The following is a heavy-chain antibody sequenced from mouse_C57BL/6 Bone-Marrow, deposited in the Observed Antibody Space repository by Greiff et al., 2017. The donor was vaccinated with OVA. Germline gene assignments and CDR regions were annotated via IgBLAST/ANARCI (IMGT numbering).Heavy chain of an antibody. D-gene: IGHD1-1*01. CDR3: VITTVVAPRWYFDV. V-gene: IGHV10-1*01. CDR2: IRSKSNNYAT. CDR1: GFSFNTYA. J-gene: IGHJ1*03. Sequence: DVQLQESGGGLVQPKGSLKLSCAASGFSFNTYAMNWVRQAPGKGLEWVARIRSKSNNYATYYADSVKDRFTISRDDSESMLYLQMNNLKTEDTAMYYCVITTVVAPRWYFDVWGTGTTVTVSS.